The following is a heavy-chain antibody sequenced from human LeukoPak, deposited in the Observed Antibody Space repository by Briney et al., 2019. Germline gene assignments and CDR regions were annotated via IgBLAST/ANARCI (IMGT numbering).Heavy chain of an antibody. J-gene: IGHJ4*02. V-gene: IGHV5-51*01. CDR2: ILPCDSDT. D-gene: IGHD2-15*01. Sequence: GESLKISCKGSAYTLTRYWLGWVRQMPGRGLEWMGIILPCDSDTRYSPSFQGQVTISVDKSISTAYLQWSTLKASDTAIYYCARLLGIYCSGGSCQALSSVYFDSWGQGTLVTVSS. CDR1: AYTLTRYW. CDR3: ARLLGIYCSGGSCQALSSVYFDS.